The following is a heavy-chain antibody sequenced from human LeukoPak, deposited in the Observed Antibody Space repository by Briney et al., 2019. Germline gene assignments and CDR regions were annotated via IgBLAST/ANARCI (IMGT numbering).Heavy chain of an antibody. V-gene: IGHV3-21*01. J-gene: IGHJ4*02. CDR3: ASGYSRSSNDY. Sequence: IPGGSLRLSCAASGFTFSSYSFNWVRQAPGKGLEWVSSISSSRNDIYYADSVKGRFTISRDNAKSSLYLQMNSLRAEDTAVYYCASGYSRSSNDYWGQGTLVTVSS. D-gene: IGHD6-6*01. CDR2: ISSSRNDI. CDR1: GFTFSSYS.